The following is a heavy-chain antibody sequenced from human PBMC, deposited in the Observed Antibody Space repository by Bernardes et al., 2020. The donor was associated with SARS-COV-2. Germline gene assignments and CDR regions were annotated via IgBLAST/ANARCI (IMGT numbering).Heavy chain of an antibody. D-gene: IGHD6-19*01. CDR1: DDAISSGSFY. J-gene: IGHJ4*02. V-gene: IGHV4-61*02. CDR3: ARDGRISVPGTDYFDF. Sequence: SKTLSLTCAVSDDAISSGSFYCSWIRQPAGKGLEWVGRISASGSTNYNPSLKSRVTMSVDTSKNQFSLKLTSVTAADTAVYYCARDGRISVPGTDYFDFWGQGILVTVSS. CDR2: ISASGST.